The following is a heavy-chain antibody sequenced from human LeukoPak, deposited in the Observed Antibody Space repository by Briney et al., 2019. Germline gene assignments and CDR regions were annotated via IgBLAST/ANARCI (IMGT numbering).Heavy chain of an antibody. CDR1: GYTFTSYG. CDR2: ISAYNGNT. D-gene: IGHD5-18*01. Sequence: GASVKVSCKASGYTFTSYGISWVRQAPGQGLEWMGWISAYNGNTNYAQKLQGRVTMTTDTSTSTAYMELRSLRSDDTAVYYCARHVDTAMVTGSEDYWGQGTLVTVSS. CDR3: ARHVDTAMVTGSEDY. V-gene: IGHV1-18*01. J-gene: IGHJ4*02.